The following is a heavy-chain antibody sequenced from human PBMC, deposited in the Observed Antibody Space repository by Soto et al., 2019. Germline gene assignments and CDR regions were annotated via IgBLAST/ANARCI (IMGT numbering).Heavy chain of an antibody. CDR3: ARARIVAKSRVDYRMDV. V-gene: IGHV6-1*01. D-gene: IGHD5-12*01. CDR2: TYYRSKWYN. CDR1: GDSVSSNSAA. Sequence: PSQTLSLTCAISGDSVSSNSAAWNWIRQSPSRGLEWLGRTYYRSKWYNDHAVSVKSRITINPDTSKNQFSLQLNSVTPEDKAVYYCARARIVAKSRVDYRMDVWGQGTTDTVSS. J-gene: IGHJ6*02.